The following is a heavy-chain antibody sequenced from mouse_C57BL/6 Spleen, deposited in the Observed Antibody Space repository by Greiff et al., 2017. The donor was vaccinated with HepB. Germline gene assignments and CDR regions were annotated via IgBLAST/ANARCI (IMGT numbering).Heavy chain of an antibody. J-gene: IGHJ2*01. CDR1: GYSITSGYY. Sequence: ESGPGLVKPSQSLSLTCSVTGYSITSGYYWNWIRQFPGNKLEWMGYISYDGSNNYNPSLKNRISITRDTSKNQFFLKLNSVTTEDTATYYCARDPYDYYFDYWGQGTTLTVSS. CDR3: ARDPYDYYFDY. D-gene: IGHD2-4*01. CDR2: ISYDGSN. V-gene: IGHV3-6*01.